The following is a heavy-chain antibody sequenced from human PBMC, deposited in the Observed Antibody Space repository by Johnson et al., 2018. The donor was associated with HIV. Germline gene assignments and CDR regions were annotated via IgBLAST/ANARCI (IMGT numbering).Heavy chain of an antibody. Sequence: QVQLVESGGGVVQPGRSLRLSCSASAFTFSRHAMHWVRQAPGKGPEWVACISYDGSNKSYADSVKGRFTISRDNAKNSLYLQMNSLRAEDTAVYYCARDEAAVRMVANDAFDIWGQGTMVTVSS. CDR3: ARDEAAVRMVANDAFDI. V-gene: IGHV3-30*04. J-gene: IGHJ3*02. D-gene: IGHD6-13*01. CDR2: ISYDGSNK. CDR1: AFTFSRHA.